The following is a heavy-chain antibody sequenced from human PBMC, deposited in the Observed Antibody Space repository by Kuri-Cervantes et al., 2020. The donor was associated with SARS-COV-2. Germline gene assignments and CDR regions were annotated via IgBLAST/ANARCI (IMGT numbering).Heavy chain of an antibody. CDR1: GYTFTSYG. J-gene: IGHJ4*02. V-gene: IGHV1-18*01. D-gene: IGHD3-3*01. CDR3: ARDGRFLEWFSPTRPHLDY. CDR2: ISAYNGNT. Sequence: ASVKVSCKASGYTFTSYGISWVRQAPGQGLEWMGWISAYNGNTNYAQKLRGRVTMTTDTSTSTAYMELRSLRSDDTAVYYCARDGRFLEWFSPTRPHLDYWGQGTLVTVSS.